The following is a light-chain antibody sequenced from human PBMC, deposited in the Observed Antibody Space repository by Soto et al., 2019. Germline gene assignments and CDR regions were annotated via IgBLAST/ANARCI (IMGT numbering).Light chain of an antibody. V-gene: IGKV3-15*01. CDR3: HQYNNWPFA. J-gene: IGKJ5*01. Sequence: EVVMTQSPATLSVSPGERATLSCGASQTISNNLAWYQQKPGQAPRLLIYGASTRAAGIPDRFSASWSGTEFTLTISSLQSEDFAVYYCHQYNNWPFAFGQGTRLEIK. CDR2: GAS. CDR1: QTISNN.